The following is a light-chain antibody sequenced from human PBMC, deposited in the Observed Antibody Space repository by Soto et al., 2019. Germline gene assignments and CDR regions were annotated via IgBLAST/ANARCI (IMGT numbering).Light chain of an antibody. J-gene: IGKJ2*01. V-gene: IGKV3-20*01. CDR3: QRYDISPFP. CDR2: GAS. Sequence: IVLTQSPGTLSLSPGERATLSCRASQSASSTYLAWYQQKPGQAPRLLIYGASSRATGIPDRFSGSGSGTDFTLTISRLEPEDFAVYYCQRYDISPFPFGQGTKLEIK. CDR1: QSASSTY.